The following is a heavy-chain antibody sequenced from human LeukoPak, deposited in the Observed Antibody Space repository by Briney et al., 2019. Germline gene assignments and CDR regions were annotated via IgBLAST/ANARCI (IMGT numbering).Heavy chain of an antibody. D-gene: IGHD6-13*01. CDR1: GFTFSSYS. V-gene: IGHV3-21*01. CDR3: ARDHRSSWYSDYMDV. Sequence: GGSLRLSCAASGFTFSSYSMNWARQAPGKGLEWVSSISSSSSYIYYADSVKGRFTISRDNAKNSLYLQMNSLRAEDTAVYYCARDHRSSWYSDYMDVWGKGTTVTVSS. CDR2: ISSSSSYI. J-gene: IGHJ6*03.